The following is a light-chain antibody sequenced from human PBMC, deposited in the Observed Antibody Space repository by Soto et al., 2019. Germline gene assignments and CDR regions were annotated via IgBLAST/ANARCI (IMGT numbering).Light chain of an antibody. CDR1: QSVSNNY. J-gene: IGKJ1*01. CDR3: QQYNDWLWT. V-gene: IGKV3-20*01. Sequence: ETVLTQSPGALSLSPGERATHSCRASQSVSNNYLAWYQQKPGQAPRLLIYGASNRATGIPDRFSGSGSGTDFTLTISRLEPEDFAVYYCQQYNDWLWTFGEGTKVDIK. CDR2: GAS.